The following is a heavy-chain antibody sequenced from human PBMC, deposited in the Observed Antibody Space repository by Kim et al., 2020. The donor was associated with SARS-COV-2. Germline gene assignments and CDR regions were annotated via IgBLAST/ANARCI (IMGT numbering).Heavy chain of an antibody. Sequence: ASVKVSCKASGYTFTGYYMHWVRQAPGQGLEWMGWINPNSGGTNYAQKFQGRVTMTRDTSISTAYMELSRLRSDDTAVYYCARDYLPSGYSSSPLSNWFDPWGQGTLVTVSS. CDR1: GYTFTGYY. CDR2: INPNSGGT. J-gene: IGHJ5*02. CDR3: ARDYLPSGYSSSPLSNWFDP. V-gene: IGHV1-2*02. D-gene: IGHD6-13*01.